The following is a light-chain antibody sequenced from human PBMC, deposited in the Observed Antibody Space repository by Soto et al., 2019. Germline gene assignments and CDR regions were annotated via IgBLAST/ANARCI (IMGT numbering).Light chain of an antibody. J-gene: IGKJ1*01. CDR3: QQYVFYRGT. V-gene: IGKV1-5*01. Sequence: DIQMTQSPSALSASVGDRVTITCRASQSISGWLAWFQQKPGKAPKLLIYDASSVESGVPSRFSGSGSGTEFTLTITSLQPDDFATYYCQQYVFYRGTFGQGTKVEIK. CDR2: DAS. CDR1: QSISGW.